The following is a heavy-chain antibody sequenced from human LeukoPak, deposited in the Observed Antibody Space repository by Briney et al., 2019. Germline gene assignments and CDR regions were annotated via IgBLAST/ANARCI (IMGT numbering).Heavy chain of an antibody. CDR3: ARDLQQLGQHNFDY. J-gene: IGHJ4*02. CDR2: ISSSSSTI. V-gene: IGHV3-48*01. D-gene: IGHD6-13*01. CDR1: GFTFNNYA. Sequence: GGSLRLSCAASGFTFNNYAMNWVRQAPGKGLEWVSYISSSSSTIYYADSVKGRFTISRDNAKNSLYLQMNSLRAEDTAVYYCARDLQQLGQHNFDYWGQGTLVTVSS.